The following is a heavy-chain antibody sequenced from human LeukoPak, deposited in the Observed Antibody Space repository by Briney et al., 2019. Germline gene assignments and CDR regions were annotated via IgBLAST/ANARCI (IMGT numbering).Heavy chain of an antibody. V-gene: IGHV3-7*01. D-gene: IGHD2-15*01. CDR3: GRGSAEFDY. J-gene: IGHJ4*02. Sequence: PGGSLRLSCAASGFTFNSYWMSWVRQAPGRGLESVANINQDGSEKHYVDSAKGRFTISRDNAKNSLYLQMNSLRAEDTAVYYCGRGSAEFDYWGQGTLVTVSS. CDR2: INQDGSEK. CDR1: GFTFNSYW.